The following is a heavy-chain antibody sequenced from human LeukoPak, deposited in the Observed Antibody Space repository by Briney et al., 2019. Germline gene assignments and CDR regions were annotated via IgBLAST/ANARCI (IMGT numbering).Heavy chain of an antibody. CDR3: ARDVRATGDAFDI. CDR1: GGTFSSYA. Sequence: GASVKVSCKASGGTFSSYAMSWVRQAPGQGLEWMGRIIPIFGTANYAQKFQGRGTITADKSTSTAYMELSSLRSEDTAVYYCARDVRATGDAFDIWGQGTMVTVSS. J-gene: IGHJ3*02. V-gene: IGHV1-69*06. CDR2: IIPIFGTA. D-gene: IGHD1-26*01.